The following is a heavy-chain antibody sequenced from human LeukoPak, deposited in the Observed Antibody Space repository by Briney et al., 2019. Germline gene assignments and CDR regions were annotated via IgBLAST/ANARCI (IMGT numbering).Heavy chain of an antibody. CDR1: GGTFSSYA. CDR3: ARTVGYFSGGSCLPNHYYYYYGMDV. D-gene: IGHD2-15*01. V-gene: IGHV1-69*04. CDR2: IIPILGIA. Sequence: GASVKVSCKASGGTFSSYAISWVRQAPGQGLEWMGRIIPILGIANYAQKFQGRVTITADKSTSTAYMELSSLRSEDTAVYYCARTVGYFSGGSCLPNHYYYYYGMDVWGQGTTVTVSS. J-gene: IGHJ6*02.